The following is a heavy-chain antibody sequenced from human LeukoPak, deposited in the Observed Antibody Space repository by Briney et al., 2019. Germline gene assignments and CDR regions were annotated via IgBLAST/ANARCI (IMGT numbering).Heavy chain of an antibody. CDR3: ARLAAAGGRLYDYYMDV. CDR1: GYTFTSYD. D-gene: IGHD6-13*01. CDR2: MNPNSGNT. V-gene: IGHV1-8*01. Sequence: ASVKVSCKASGYTFTSYDINWVRQATGQGLEWMGWMNPNSGNTGYAQKFQGRVTMTRNTSISTAYMELSNLRSEDTAVYYCARLAAAGGRLYDYYMDVCGKGTTVTISS. J-gene: IGHJ6*03.